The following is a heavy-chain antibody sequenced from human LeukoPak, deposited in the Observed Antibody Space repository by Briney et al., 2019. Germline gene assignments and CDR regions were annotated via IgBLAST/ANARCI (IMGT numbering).Heavy chain of an antibody. V-gene: IGHV4-30-2*01. D-gene: IGHD1-7*01. J-gene: IGHJ4*02. CDR3: ARVGTGTIPYYFDY. CDR2: IYHSGST. Sequence: SQTLSLTCAVSGGSISSGGYSWSWIRQPPGKGLEWIGYIYHSGSTNYNPSLKSRVTISVDTSKNQFSLKLSSVTAADTAVYYCARVGTGTIPYYFDYWGQGTLVTVSS. CDR1: GGSISSGGYS.